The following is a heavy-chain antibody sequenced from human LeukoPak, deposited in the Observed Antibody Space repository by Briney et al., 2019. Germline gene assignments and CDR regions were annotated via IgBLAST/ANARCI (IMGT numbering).Heavy chain of an antibody. J-gene: IGHJ4*02. V-gene: IGHV3-23*01. CDR2: MSESGSST. CDR1: GFTFSNYA. Sequence: PGGSLRLSCAASGFTFSNYAMSWVRQAPGKGLEWVAAMSESGSSTWYADSVKGRLTISRDNSKNTLFLQMNSLRAEDTAVYYCAKDLYDSSGSRYDYWGQGTLATVSS. CDR3: AKDLYDSSGSRYDY. D-gene: IGHD3-22*01.